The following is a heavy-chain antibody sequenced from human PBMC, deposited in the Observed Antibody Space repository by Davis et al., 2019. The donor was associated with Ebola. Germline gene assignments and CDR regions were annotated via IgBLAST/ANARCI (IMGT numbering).Heavy chain of an antibody. CDR1: GFTVSSNY. V-gene: IGHV3-23*01. Sequence: GGSLRLSCAASGFTVSSNYMSWVRQAPGKGLEWVSTISGNGGSTYSADSVKGRFIISRDNSKNTLYLQVNSLRAEDTAVYYCAKASGGIGGSVDYWGQGTLVTVSS. D-gene: IGHD1-26*01. J-gene: IGHJ4*02. CDR3: AKASGGIGGSVDY. CDR2: ISGNGGST.